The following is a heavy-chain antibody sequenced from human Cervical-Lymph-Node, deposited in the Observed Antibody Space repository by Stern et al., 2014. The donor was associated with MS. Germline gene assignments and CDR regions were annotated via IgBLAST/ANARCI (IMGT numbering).Heavy chain of an antibody. V-gene: IGHV4-31*03. D-gene: IGHD5-18*01. J-gene: IGHJ6*02. CDR1: GASIRSPDHY. Sequence: QLVQSGPRLVKSSQTLSLTCSVSGASIRSPDHYWSWIRQRPGNGLEWIGYVFYSGTTAYNPSLESRTSISVDTSKSQFSLKLWSATAADTAVYFCARGHTYGLPPRYGMDVWGQGSTVIVSS. CDR2: VFYSGTT. CDR3: ARGHTYGLPPRYGMDV.